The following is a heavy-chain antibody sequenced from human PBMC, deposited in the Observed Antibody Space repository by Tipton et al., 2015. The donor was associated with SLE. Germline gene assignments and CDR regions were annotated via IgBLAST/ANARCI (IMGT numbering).Heavy chain of an antibody. CDR2: FNHTGST. CDR1: SGSVSSSSYY. CDR3: ARGVAHYYDSGSFDI. J-gene: IGHJ3*02. D-gene: IGHD3-22*01. V-gene: IGHV4-39*07. Sequence: PGLVKPSETLSLTCTVSSGSVSSSSYYWGWIRQSPGRGLEWIGEFNHTGSTNYNPSLKSRVTISIGTSKNQLSLELNSMTAADTAVYYCARGVAHYYDSGSFDIWGQGTMVTVSS.